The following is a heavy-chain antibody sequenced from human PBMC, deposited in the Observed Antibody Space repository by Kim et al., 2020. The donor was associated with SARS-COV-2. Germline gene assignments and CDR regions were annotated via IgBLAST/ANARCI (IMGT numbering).Heavy chain of an antibody. D-gene: IGHD2-15*01. J-gene: IGHJ5*02. Sequence: ASVKVSCKASGYTFTSYYMHWVRQAPGQGLEWMGIINPSGGSTSYAQKFQGRVTMTRDTSTSTVYMELSSLRSEDTAVYYCARDISYCSGGSCYSGWFDPWGQRTLVTVS. CDR1: GYTFTSYY. V-gene: IGHV1-46*01. CDR2: INPSGGST. CDR3: ARDISYCSGGSCYSGWFDP.